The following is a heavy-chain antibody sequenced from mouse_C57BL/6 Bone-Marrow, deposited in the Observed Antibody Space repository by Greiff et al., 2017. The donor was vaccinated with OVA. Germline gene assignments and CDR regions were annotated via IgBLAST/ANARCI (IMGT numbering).Heavy chain of an antibody. D-gene: IGHD2-2*01. CDR1: GYTFTEYT. V-gene: IGHV1-62-2*01. Sequence: QVQLKESGAELVKPGASVKLSCKASGYTFTEYTIHWVKQRSGQGLEWIGWFYPGSGSIKYNEKFKDKATLTADKSSSTVYMELSRLTSEDSAVYFCALAGYDGGWFAYWGQGTLVTVSA. CDR2: FYPGSGSI. CDR3: ALAGYDGGWFAY. J-gene: IGHJ3*01.